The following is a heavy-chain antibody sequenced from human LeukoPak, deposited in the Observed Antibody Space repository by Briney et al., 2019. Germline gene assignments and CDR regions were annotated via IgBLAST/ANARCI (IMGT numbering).Heavy chain of an antibody. V-gene: IGHV3-48*03. Sequence: GGSLRLSCAASGFAFSSYEMNWVRQTPGKGLEWVSYISSSGSTIYYADSVKGRFTISRDNAKNSLYLQMNSLRAEDTAVYYCARGPWVFSTGGQGTLVTVSS. CDR3: ARGPWVFST. J-gene: IGHJ4*02. CDR2: ISSSGSTI. D-gene: IGHD1-26*01. CDR1: GFAFSSYE.